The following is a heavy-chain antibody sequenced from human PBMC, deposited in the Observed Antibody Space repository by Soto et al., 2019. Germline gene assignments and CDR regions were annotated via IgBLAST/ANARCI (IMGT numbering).Heavy chain of an antibody. CDR3: AHSLGHGVFDAYDI. J-gene: IGHJ3*02. CDR2: ISRDGYDI. Sequence: PGGSLRLSCAASGFTFSTYAMSWVRQAPGKGLEWVSAISRDGYDIYYAESVKGRFTISRDNSKHMLFLQMNSLRTEDTAVYYCAHSLGHGVFDAYDISGQGSMVT. D-gene: IGHD4-17*01. CDR1: GFTFSTYA. V-gene: IGHV3-23*01.